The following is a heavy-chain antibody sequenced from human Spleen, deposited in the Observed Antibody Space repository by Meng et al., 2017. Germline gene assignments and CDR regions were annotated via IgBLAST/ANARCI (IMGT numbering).Heavy chain of an antibody. J-gene: IGHJ4*02. CDR1: GDSVSSNSAA. CDR3: AREGVYFYDSSGYFDY. D-gene: IGHD3-22*01. V-gene: IGHV6-1*01. CDR2: TYYRSKWYN. Sequence: VQLQQSGPGLVQPSQTLSLTCAISGDSVSSNSAAWNWIRQSPSRGLEWLGRTYYRSKWYNDYAVSVKGRITINPDTSKNQFSLQLNSVTPEDTAVYFCAREGVYFYDSSGYFDYWGQGTLVTVSS.